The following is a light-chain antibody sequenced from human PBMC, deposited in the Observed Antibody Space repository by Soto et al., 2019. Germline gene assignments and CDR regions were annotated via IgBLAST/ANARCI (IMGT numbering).Light chain of an antibody. J-gene: IGKJ2*01. Sequence: EIVMTQSPATLSVSPGERATLSCRASQRVSTNLAWYQQKPGQAPRLLIYGASTRATGIPGSFSGSGAETEFTLNISNLQSDDFAVYYCQQYSAWPTPYTFGQGTKQDIK. CDR2: GAS. CDR3: QQYSAWPTPYT. V-gene: IGKV3-15*01. CDR1: QRVSTN.